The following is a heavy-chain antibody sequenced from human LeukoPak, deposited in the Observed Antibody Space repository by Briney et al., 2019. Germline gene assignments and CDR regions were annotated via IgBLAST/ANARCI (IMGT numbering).Heavy chain of an antibody. V-gene: IGHV1-2*02. CDR2: INPNSGGT. Sequence: PGRSLRLSCAASGYTFTGYYMHWVRQAPGQGLEWMGWINPNSGGTNYAQKFQGRVTMTRDTSISTAYMELSRLRSDDTAVYYCAGSIAVAGKMGFDYWGQGTLVTVSS. D-gene: IGHD6-19*01. CDR1: GYTFTGYY. J-gene: IGHJ4*02. CDR3: AGSIAVAGKMGFDY.